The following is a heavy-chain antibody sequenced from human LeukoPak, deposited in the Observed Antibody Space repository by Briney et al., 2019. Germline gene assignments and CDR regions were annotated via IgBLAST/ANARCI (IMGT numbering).Heavy chain of an antibody. CDR3: ARRGHWMGPLRAFDY. D-gene: IGHD2-2*03. V-gene: IGHV4-4*02. Sequence: PSETLSLTCAVSGGSISSSSWWTWVRQPPGKGLEWIGAVSHSGSTNYNPSLKSRVTLSVDKSKNQFSLKLNSVTAADTAVYYCARRGHWMGPLRAFDYWGQGTLVTVSS. CDR1: GGSISSSSW. CDR2: VSHSGST. J-gene: IGHJ4*02.